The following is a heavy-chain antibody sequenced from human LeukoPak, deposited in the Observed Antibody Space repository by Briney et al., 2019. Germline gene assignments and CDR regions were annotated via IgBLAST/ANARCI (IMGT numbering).Heavy chain of an antibody. CDR3: AKSQEYDPNYYYYYMDV. J-gene: IGHJ6*03. CDR1: GFTFDDYG. CDR2: INWNGGST. D-gene: IGHD2/OR15-2a*01. Sequence: RPGGSLRLSCAASGFTFDDYGMSWVRQAPGKGLEWVSGINWNGGSTGYADSVKGRFTISRDNSKNSLYLQMNSLRTEDTALYYCAKSQEYDPNYYYYYMDVWGKGTTVTVSS. V-gene: IGHV3-20*04.